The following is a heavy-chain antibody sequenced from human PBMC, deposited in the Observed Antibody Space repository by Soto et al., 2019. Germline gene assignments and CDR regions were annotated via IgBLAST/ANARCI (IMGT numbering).Heavy chain of an antibody. CDR3: TTDRQLRYCTNGVCYDY. J-gene: IGHJ4*02. D-gene: IGHD2-8*01. CDR1: GFTFSNAW. V-gene: IGHV3-15*01. Sequence: GGSLRLSCAASGFTFSNAWMSWVRQAPGKGLEWVGRIKSKTDGGTTDYAAPVKGRFTISRDDSKNTLYLQMNSLKTEDTAVYYCTTDRQLRYCTNGVCYDYWGQGTLVTVSS. CDR2: IKSKTDGGTT.